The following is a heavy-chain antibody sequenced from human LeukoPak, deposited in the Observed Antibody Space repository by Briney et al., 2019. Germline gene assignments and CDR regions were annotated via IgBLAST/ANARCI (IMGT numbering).Heavy chain of an antibody. CDR1: GGSFSGYY. D-gene: IGHD3-10*01. V-gene: IGHV4-34*01. J-gene: IGHJ4*02. Sequence: SETLSLTCAVYGGSFSGYYWSWIRQPPGKGLEWIGEINHSGSTNYNPSLKSRVTISVDTSKNQFSLKLSSVTAADTAVYYRARVMTKSMVRGVIIFDYWGQGTLVTVSS. CDR2: INHSGST. CDR3: ARVMTKSMVRGVIIFDY.